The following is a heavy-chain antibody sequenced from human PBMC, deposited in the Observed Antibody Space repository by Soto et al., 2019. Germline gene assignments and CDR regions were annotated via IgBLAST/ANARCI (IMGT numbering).Heavy chain of an antibody. Sequence: SVKVSCKASGGTFSSYAISWVRQAPGQGLEWMGGIIPIFGTANYAQKFQGRVTITADESTSTAYMELSSLRSEDTAVYYCASGTYYYGSGSYYRDYWGQGTLVTVSS. J-gene: IGHJ4*02. CDR1: GGTFSSYA. CDR3: ASGTYYYGSGSYYRDY. D-gene: IGHD3-10*01. CDR2: IIPIFGTA. V-gene: IGHV1-69*13.